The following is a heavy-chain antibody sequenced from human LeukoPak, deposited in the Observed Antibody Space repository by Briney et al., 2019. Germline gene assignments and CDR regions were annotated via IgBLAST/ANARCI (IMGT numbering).Heavy chain of an antibody. CDR3: AKEHWSSSGWYFDY. D-gene: IGHD6-19*01. CDR2: ISGSGGST. J-gene: IGHJ4*02. CDR1: GFAFSSYA. Sequence: GGSLRLSCAASGFAFSSYAMSWVRQAPGKGLEWVSAISGSGGSTYYADSVKGRFTISRDNSKNTLYLQMNSLRAEDTAAYYCAKEHWSSSGWYFDYWGQGTLVTVSS. V-gene: IGHV3-23*01.